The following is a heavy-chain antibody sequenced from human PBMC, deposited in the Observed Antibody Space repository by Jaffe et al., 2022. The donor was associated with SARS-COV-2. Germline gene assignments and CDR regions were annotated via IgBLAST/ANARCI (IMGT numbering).Heavy chain of an antibody. J-gene: IGHJ6*02. CDR2: ISYDGSNK. Sequence: QVQLVESGGGVVQPGRSLRLSCAASGFTFSSYGMHWVRQAPGKGLEWVAVISYDGSNKYYADSVKGRFTISRDNSKNTLYLQMNSLRAEDTAVYYCAKDGNHRRCCYYGMDVWGQGTTVTVSS. D-gene: IGHD1-1*01. CDR3: AKDGNHRRCCYYGMDV. CDR1: GFTFSSYG. V-gene: IGHV3-30*18.